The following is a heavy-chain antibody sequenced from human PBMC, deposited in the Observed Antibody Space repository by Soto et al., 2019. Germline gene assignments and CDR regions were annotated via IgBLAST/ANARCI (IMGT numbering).Heavy chain of an antibody. CDR2: IYYSGST. CDR3: AREVHEAGYCSSTRCSREWFDH. V-gene: IGHV4-31*03. D-gene: IGHD2-2*01. J-gene: IGHJ5*02. Sequence: PSETLSLTCTVSGGSISSGGYYWSWIRQHPGKGLEWIGYIYYSGSTYYNPSLKSRVTISVDTSKNQFSLKLSSVTAADTAVYYCAREVHEAGYCSSTRCSREWFDHWGQGTLVTVSS. CDR1: GGSISSGGYY.